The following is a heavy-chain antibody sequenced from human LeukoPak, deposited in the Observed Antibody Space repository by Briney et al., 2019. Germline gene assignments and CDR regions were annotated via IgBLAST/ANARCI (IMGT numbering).Heavy chain of an antibody. CDR1: GFTFSSYS. CDR2: ISSSSSYI. Sequence: PGGSLRLSCAASGFTFSSYSMNWVRQAPGKGLEWVSSISSSSSYIYYADSVKGRFTISRDNAKNSLYLQMNSLRAEDTAVYYCASYWDCSSTSCYGGFDYWGQGTLVTVSS. CDR3: ASYWDCSSTSCYGGFDY. V-gene: IGHV3-21*01. J-gene: IGHJ4*02. D-gene: IGHD2-2*01.